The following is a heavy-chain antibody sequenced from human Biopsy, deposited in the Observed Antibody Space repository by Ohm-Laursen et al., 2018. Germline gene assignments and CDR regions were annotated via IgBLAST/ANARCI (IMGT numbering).Heavy chain of an antibody. V-gene: IGHV4-4*07. Sequence: SDTLSLTCTVSGGDINNYYWSWIRQPAGKGLVWIGRIYPGGSTNYNPSLKSRVTMSVDTSKKQHSLRLRSITAADTAMYYCASVVLGPTNDAFDLWGQGTMVVVSS. CDR2: IYPGGST. CDR1: GGDINNYY. J-gene: IGHJ3*01. CDR3: ASVVLGPTNDAFDL. D-gene: IGHD3-22*01.